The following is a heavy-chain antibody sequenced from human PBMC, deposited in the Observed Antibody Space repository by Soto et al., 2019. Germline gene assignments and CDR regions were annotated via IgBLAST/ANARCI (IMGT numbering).Heavy chain of an antibody. CDR1: GFTFSSYE. CDR3: ARDHKGGYYYYGMDV. Sequence: EVQLVESGGGLVQPGGSLRLSCAASGFTFSSYEMNWVRQAPGKGLEWVSYISSSGSTIYYADSVKGRFTISRDNAKNSLYLQMNSVRAEDTAVYYCARDHKGGYYYYGMDVWGQGTTVTVSS. J-gene: IGHJ6*02. V-gene: IGHV3-48*03. CDR2: ISSSGSTI.